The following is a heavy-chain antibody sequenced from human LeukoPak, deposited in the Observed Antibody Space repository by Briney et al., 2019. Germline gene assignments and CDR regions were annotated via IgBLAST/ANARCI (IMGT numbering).Heavy chain of an antibody. CDR2: IKQDGGER. D-gene: IGHD5-12*01. V-gene: IGHV3-7*01. J-gene: IGHJ6*03. CDR1: AFTFRNYA. Sequence: PGGSLRLSCAASAFTFRNYAMHWLRQAPGKGLEWVANIKQDGGEREVVDSVKGRFSISRDNAKNSLNLHMNSLRAEDTAVYYCARGPYIGWAYYMDVWGKGTTVTVSS. CDR3: ARGPYIGWAYYMDV.